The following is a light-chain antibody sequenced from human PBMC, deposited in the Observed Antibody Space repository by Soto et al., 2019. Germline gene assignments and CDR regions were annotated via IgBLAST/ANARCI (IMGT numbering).Light chain of an antibody. CDR2: AAS. V-gene: IGKV3-20*01. CDR3: LQYCVPLWT. Sequence: EIALTQSPGTLSLSPGERATLSCRASQSVTANYLAWYQQKPGQAPRLLIYAASIGATGVPDRFSGSGSGTDFTLTISRLEPEDFAVYYCLQYCVPLWTCGQGTKVEIK. J-gene: IGKJ1*01. CDR1: QSVTANY.